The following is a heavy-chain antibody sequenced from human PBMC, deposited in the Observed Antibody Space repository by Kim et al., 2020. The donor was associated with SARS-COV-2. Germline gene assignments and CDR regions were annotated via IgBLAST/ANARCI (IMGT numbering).Heavy chain of an antibody. D-gene: IGHD4-17*01. CDR3: GGNDYGGKGAFDI. J-gene: IGHJ3*02. CDR1: GGSISSSSYY. Sequence: SETLSLTCTVSGGSISSSSYYWGWIRQPPGKGLEWIGSIYYSGSTYYNPSLKSRVTISVDTSKNQFSLKLSSVTAADTAVYYCGGNDYGGKGAFDIWGQGTMVPVSS. CDR2: IYYSGST. V-gene: IGHV4-39*01.